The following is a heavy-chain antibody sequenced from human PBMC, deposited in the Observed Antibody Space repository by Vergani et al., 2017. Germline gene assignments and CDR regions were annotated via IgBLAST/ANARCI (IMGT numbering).Heavy chain of an antibody. V-gene: IGHV1-3*01. J-gene: IGHJ4*02. CDR3: ARAGILEWGSSGWLDY. D-gene: IGHD6-19*01. CDR1: GYTFTSYA. Sequence: QVQRVQSGAEVKKPGASVKVSCKVSGYTFTSYAMHWVRQAPGQRLEWMGWINAGNGNTKYSQKFQGRITITRDTSASTAYMELSSLRSEETAVYYCARAGILEWGSSGWLDYWGQGTLVTVSS. CDR2: INAGNGNT.